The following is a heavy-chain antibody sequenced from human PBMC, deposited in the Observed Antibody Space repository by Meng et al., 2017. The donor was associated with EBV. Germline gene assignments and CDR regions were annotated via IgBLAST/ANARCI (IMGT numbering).Heavy chain of an antibody. CDR2: IYYSGST. CDR1: GGSVRSVSYD. Sequence: QWHMQESGPGMVKPAETLALTCTVSGGSVRSVSYDWGWSRQPPGKGLEWIGYIYYSGSTNYHPSLKSRVTISVDTSKNQFSLKLSSVTAADTAVYYCARLLDIWGQGTMVTVSS. J-gene: IGHJ3*02. CDR3: ARLLDI. V-gene: IGHV4-61*01.